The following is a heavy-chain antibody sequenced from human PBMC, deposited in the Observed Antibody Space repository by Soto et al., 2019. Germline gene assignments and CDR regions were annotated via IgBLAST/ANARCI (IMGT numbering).Heavy chain of an antibody. Sequence: PGGSLRLSCAASGFTFNSYAMHWVRQAPGKGLEYVSAISSNGGSTHYANSVKGRFTISRDNSKNTLYLQMGSLRAEDMAVYYCARDHYYDSSGYYPPHFDYWGQGTLVTVSS. CDR1: GFTFNSYA. CDR3: ARDHYYDSSGYYPPHFDY. V-gene: IGHV3-64*01. D-gene: IGHD3-22*01. CDR2: ISSNGGST. J-gene: IGHJ4*02.